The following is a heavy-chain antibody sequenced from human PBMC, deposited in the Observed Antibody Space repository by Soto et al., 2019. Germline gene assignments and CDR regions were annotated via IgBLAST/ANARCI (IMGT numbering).Heavy chain of an antibody. CDR1: GLTFSNYA. J-gene: IGHJ4*02. V-gene: IGHV3-30-3*01. D-gene: IGHD4-17*01. CDR2: ISYDGTNR. Sequence: QVHLVESGGGVVQPGRSLRLSCAASGLTFSNYAMHWVRQAPGKGLEWVAFISYDGTNRCYPDSVKGRFTISRDNSKNTVYRQKNSLKTEDTAVYYWARESSSTVTTGGGGSAKDYWGQGTLVTVSS. CDR3: ARESSSTVTTGGGGSAKDY.